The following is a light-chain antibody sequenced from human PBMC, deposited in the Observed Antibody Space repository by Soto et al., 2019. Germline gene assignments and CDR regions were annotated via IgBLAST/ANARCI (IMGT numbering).Light chain of an antibody. Sequence: VLTQSPGTLSLSPGESATLSCRASQTVTRNFLAWYQQKPGQAPRLLIYDASDRAPGIPDRFSGSGSETNFTLTISRLEPEDFAVYFCHQYGSTPPITFGQGTRLEI. CDR1: QTVTRNF. V-gene: IGKV3-20*01. J-gene: IGKJ5*01. CDR2: DAS. CDR3: HQYGSTPPIT.